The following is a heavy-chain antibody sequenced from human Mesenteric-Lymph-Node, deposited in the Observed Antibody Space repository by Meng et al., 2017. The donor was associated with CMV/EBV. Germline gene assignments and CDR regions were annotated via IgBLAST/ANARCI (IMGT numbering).Heavy chain of an antibody. V-gene: IGHV3-74*01. CDR3: ARDYWNDGYYFDY. CDR2: INSDGSST. D-gene: IGHD1-1*01. CDR1: GFTFSSYW. Sequence: GESLKISCAASGFTFSSYWMHWVRQAPGKGLVWVSRINSDGSSTSYADSVKGRFTISRDNAKNTLYLQMNSLRAEDTAVYYCARDYWNDGYYFDYWGQGTLVTVSS. J-gene: IGHJ4*02.